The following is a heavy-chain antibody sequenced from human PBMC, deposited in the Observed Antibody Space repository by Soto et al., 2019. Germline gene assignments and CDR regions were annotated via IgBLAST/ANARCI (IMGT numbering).Heavy chain of an antibody. J-gene: IGHJ6*02. CDR1: GGSISSHY. D-gene: IGHD2-21*01. Sequence: PSATLSLTCTVSGGSISSHYWSWIRQPPGKGLEWIGYIYYSGSTNYNPSLKSRITISVDTSKNQFSLKLSSVTAADTAVYYCARGLRWNGMDVWGQGTTVT. V-gene: IGHV4-59*11. CDR3: ARGLRWNGMDV. CDR2: IYYSGST.